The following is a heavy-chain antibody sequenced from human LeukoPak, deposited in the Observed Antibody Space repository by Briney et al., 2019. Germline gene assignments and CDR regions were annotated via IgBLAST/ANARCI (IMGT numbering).Heavy chain of an antibody. J-gene: IGHJ5*01. Sequence: GGSLRLSCAASGFTFRIYAMNWVRQAPGKGLEWVSAISGSGGSTYYADSVKGRFTISRDNSKTTLFLQMNSLRAEDTAVYYCAKDLHDYGNYVGWFDSWGQGTLVTVSS. V-gene: IGHV3-23*01. CDR3: AKDLHDYGNYVGWFDS. CDR1: GFTFRIYA. CDR2: ISGSGGST. D-gene: IGHD4-11*01.